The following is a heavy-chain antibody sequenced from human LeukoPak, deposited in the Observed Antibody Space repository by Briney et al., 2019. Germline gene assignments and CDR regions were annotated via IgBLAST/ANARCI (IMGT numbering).Heavy chain of an antibody. CDR2: ISAYNGNT. V-gene: IGHV1-18*01. Sequence: ASVKVSCKASGYTFPTSGISWVRQAPGQGLEWMAWISAYNGNTNYAQKFQGRVTMTTDTSTSTAYLELRSLRSDDTAVYYCARDGSYEVLTGYPDYWGQGTLVTVSP. J-gene: IGHJ4*02. D-gene: IGHD3-9*01. CDR1: GYTFPTSG. CDR3: ARDGSYEVLTGYPDY.